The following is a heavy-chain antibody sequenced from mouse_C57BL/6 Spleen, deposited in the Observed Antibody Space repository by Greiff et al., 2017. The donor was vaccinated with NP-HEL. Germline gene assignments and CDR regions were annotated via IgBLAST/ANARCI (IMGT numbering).Heavy chain of an antibody. D-gene: IGHD1-1*01. CDR1: GYTFTDHT. Sequence: VQLVESDAELVKPGASVKISCKVSGYTFTDHTIHWMKQRPEQGLEWIGYIYPRDGSTKYNEKFKGKATLTADKSSSTAYMQLNSLTSEDSAVYFCARDYYGSIYYYAMDYWGQGTSVTVSS. CDR3: ARDYYGSIYYYAMDY. V-gene: IGHV1-78*01. J-gene: IGHJ4*01. CDR2: IYPRDGST.